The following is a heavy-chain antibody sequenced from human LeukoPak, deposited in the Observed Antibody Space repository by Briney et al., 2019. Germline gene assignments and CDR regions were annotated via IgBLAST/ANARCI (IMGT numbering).Heavy chain of an antibody. V-gene: IGHV3-30*18. CDR1: GFTFSSYG. J-gene: IGHJ4*02. Sequence: PGRSLRLSCVASGFTFSSYGMHWVRQAPGKGLEWVAVISNDGSNKYYADSVKGRFTISRDNSKNTLYLQMNSLRGEDTAIYHCAKDLSQSSTSWDYWGQGTLVTVSS. D-gene: IGHD2-2*01. CDR2: ISNDGSNK. CDR3: AKDLSQSSTSWDY.